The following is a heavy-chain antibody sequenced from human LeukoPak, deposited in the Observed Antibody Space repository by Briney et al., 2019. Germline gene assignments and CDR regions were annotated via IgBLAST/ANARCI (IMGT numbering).Heavy chain of an antibody. Sequence: PGGSLRLSCAASGFTFSSYAMSWVRQAPGKGLEWVSVIYSGGSTYYADSVKGRFTISRHNSKNTLYLQMNSLRAEDTAVYYCARSARMDVWGQGTTVTVSS. CDR1: GFTFSSYA. J-gene: IGHJ6*02. CDR3: ARSARMDV. CDR2: IYSGGST. V-gene: IGHV3-53*04.